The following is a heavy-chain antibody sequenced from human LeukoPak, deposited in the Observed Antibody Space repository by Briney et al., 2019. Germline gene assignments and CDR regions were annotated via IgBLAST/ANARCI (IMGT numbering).Heavy chain of an antibody. J-gene: IGHJ6*03. CDR3: ARRLTMVRGVIYYYYYYYMDV. CDR1: GGSFSGYY. Sequence: SETLSFTCAVYGGSFSGYYWSWIRQPPGKGLEWIGEINHSGSTNYNPSLKSRVTISVDTSKNQFSLKLSSVTAADTAVYYCARRLTMVRGVIYYYYYYYMDVWGKGTTVTISS. V-gene: IGHV4-34*01. CDR2: INHSGST. D-gene: IGHD3-10*01.